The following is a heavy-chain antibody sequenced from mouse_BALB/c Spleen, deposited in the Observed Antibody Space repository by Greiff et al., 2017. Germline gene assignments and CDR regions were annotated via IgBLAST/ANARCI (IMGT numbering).Heavy chain of an antibody. CDR3: ARGEDGNYEFDY. Sequence: EVKLVESGPSLVKPSQTLSLTCSVTGDSITSGYWNWIRKFPGNKLEYMGYISYSGSTYYNPSLKSRISITRDTSKNQYYLQLNSVTTEDTATYYCARGEDGNYEFDYWGQGTTLTVSS. CDR1: GDSITSGY. CDR2: ISYSGST. D-gene: IGHD2-1*01. V-gene: IGHV3-8*02. J-gene: IGHJ2*01.